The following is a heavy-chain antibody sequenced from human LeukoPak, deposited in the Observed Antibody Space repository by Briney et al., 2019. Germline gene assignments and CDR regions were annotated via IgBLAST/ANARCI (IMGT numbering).Heavy chain of an antibody. V-gene: IGHV4-39*01. Sequence: SETLSLTCTVSGGSISSSSYYWGWIRQPPGKGLEWIGSIYYSGSTYYNPSLKSRVTISVDTSKNQFSLKLSSVTAADTAVYYCARGSSPYSSSWYQNWGQGTLVTVSS. CDR1: GGSISSSSYY. J-gene: IGHJ4*02. CDR2: IYYSGST. D-gene: IGHD6-13*01. CDR3: ARGSSPYSSSWYQN.